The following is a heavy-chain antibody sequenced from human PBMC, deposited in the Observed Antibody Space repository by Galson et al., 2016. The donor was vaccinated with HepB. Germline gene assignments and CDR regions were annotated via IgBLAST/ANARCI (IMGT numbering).Heavy chain of an antibody. D-gene: IGHD5-12*01. V-gene: IGHV4-31*03. CDR1: GGSISSGGYY. Sequence: TLSLTCTVSGGSISSGGYYWSWIRQHPVKGLECIGYIYNSGSTYYNPSLKGRVTMSVDTSKNQFSPKLTSVTAADTAVYFCTRVGYNGYDFGGMDVWDKGTTVTVSS. CDR2: IYNSGST. J-gene: IGHJ6*04. CDR3: TRVGYNGYDFGGMDV.